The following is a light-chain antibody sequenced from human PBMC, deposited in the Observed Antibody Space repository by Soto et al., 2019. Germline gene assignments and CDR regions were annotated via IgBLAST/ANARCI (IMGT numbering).Light chain of an antibody. Sequence: EIVLTQSPATLSLSPGERATLSCRASQSVSSYVAWYQQKPGQAPRLLIFDASNRATGIPARFSGSGSGTDFTLTISSLEPADSAVYYCQQRSYWLTFGEGTKVEIK. J-gene: IGKJ4*01. V-gene: IGKV3-11*01. CDR2: DAS. CDR1: QSVSSY. CDR3: QQRSYWLT.